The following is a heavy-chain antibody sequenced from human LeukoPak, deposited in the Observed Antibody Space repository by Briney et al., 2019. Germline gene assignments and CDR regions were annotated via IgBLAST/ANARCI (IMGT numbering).Heavy chain of an antibody. D-gene: IGHD1-26*01. CDR2: IDDSGST. V-gene: IGHV4-59*08. J-gene: IGHJ4*02. CDR1: GGSISTYD. CDR3: ASGPWELDY. Sequence: SETLSLTCTVSGGSISTYDRAWIRQSPGKGLEWIGYIDDSGSTYYFPSLKSRVTISVDTSKKQFSLRLDSVTAADTAVYYCASGPWELDYWGQGTLATVSS.